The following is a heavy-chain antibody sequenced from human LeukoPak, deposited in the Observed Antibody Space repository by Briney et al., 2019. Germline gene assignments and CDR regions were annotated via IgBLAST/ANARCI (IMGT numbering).Heavy chain of an antibody. V-gene: IGHV3-33*01. CDR1: GFTFSSYG. CDR3: ARGSGSFSGGFDY. Sequence: GGSLRLSCAASGFTFSSYGMHWVRQTPGKGLEWVAIIWSDGSNKYYADSVRGRFTISRDNSKNTLYLQMNSLRAEDTAVYYCARGSGSFSGGFDYWGQGTLVTVSS. D-gene: IGHD1-26*01. J-gene: IGHJ4*02. CDR2: IWSDGSNK.